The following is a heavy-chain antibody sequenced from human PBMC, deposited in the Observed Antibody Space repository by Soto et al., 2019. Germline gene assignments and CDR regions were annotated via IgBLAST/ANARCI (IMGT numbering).Heavy chain of an antibody. D-gene: IGHD6-13*01. CDR3: AREGEEAKRYFSSWLIY. Sequence: QVQLVESGGGVVQPGRSLTLSCAASGFTFSSYGMHWVRQAPGKGLEWVALIWYDGSIKYYGDSVKGRFTISRDNSKNALYLQMDSLGAEDTAVYHCAREGEEAKRYFSSWLIYWGQGTLVTVSS. CDR1: GFTFSSYG. V-gene: IGHV3-33*01. CDR2: IWYDGSIK. J-gene: IGHJ4*02.